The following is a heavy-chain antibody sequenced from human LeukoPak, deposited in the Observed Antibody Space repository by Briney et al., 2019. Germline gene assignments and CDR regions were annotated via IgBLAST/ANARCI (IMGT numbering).Heavy chain of an antibody. CDR3: AGLYYYGSGYYYGMDV. CDR1: GGSISSYY. V-gene: IGHV4-59*08. CDR2: IYYSGST. D-gene: IGHD3-10*01. J-gene: IGHJ6*02. Sequence: SETLSLTCTVSGGSISSYYWSWIRQPPGKGLEWIGYIYYSGSTNYNPSLKSRVTISVDTSKNQFSLKLSSATAADTAVYYCAGLYYYGSGYYYGMDVWGQGTTVTVSS.